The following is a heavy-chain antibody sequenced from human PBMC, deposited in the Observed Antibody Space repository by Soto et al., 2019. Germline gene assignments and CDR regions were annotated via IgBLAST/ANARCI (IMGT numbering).Heavy chain of an antibody. Sequence: QVQLVESGGGVVQPGRSLRLSCAASGFTFSSYGMHWVRQAPGKGLEWVAVIWYDGSNKYYADSVKGRFTISRDYSKNTLYLQMNSLRAEDTAVYYCARGAYDFWSGYWGDYWGQGTLVTVSS. CDR3: ARGAYDFWSGYWGDY. CDR2: IWYDGSNK. J-gene: IGHJ4*02. CDR1: GFTFSSYG. D-gene: IGHD3-3*01. V-gene: IGHV3-33*01.